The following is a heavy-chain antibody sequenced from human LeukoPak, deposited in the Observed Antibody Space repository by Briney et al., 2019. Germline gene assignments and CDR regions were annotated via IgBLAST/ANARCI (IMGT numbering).Heavy chain of an antibody. D-gene: IGHD5-18*01. J-gene: IGHJ6*03. CDR3: ARMNTVLVNGLNSYYYMDV. CDR2: ISSSSSYI. CDR1: GSTVSSYS. V-gene: IGHV3-21*01. Sequence: GGSLRLSCAASGSTVSSYSMNWVRQAPGKGLEWVSFISSSSSYIYYADSVKGRFTVSRDNAKNSLYLQMNSLRAEDTAVYYCARMNTVLVNGLNSYYYMDVWGKGTTVTISS.